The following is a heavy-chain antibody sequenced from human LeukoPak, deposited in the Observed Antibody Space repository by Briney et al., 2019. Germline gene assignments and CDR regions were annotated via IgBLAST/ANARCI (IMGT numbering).Heavy chain of an antibody. J-gene: IGHJ3*02. CDR3: VRDHQWTFDI. CDR1: GFTFGDYA. V-gene: IGHV3-48*03. D-gene: IGHD6-19*01. Sequence: GGSLRLSCTASGFTFGDYAMNWVRQAPGKGLEWLSYIGNSDSGSRIYDADSVRGRFTISRDNAKSSLYLQMNSLRAEDTAVYYCVRDHQWTFDIWGQGTMVTVSS. CDR2: IGNSDSGSRI.